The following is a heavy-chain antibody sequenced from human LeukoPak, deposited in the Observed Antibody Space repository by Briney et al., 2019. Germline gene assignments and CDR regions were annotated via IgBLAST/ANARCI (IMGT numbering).Heavy chain of an antibody. Sequence: GGSLRLSCAASGFTFSTYWMSWVRQVPGTGLEWVANIKQDGSQKYYVDSVRGRFTISRDNVKNSLYLQMNSLRAEDTAVYYCTRGVPTGTDYFDYWGQGTLVTVSS. D-gene: IGHD1-1*01. V-gene: IGHV3-7*01. CDR1: GFTFSTYW. J-gene: IGHJ4*02. CDR2: IKQDGSQK. CDR3: TRGVPTGTDYFDY.